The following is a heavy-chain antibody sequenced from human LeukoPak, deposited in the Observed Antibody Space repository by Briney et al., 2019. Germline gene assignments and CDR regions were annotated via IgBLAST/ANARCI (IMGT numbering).Heavy chain of an antibody. CDR2: VFYSGST. V-gene: IGHV4-59*12. CDR3: ATYGSGSYHDDY. CDR1: GGSISTYY. D-gene: IGHD3-10*01. J-gene: IGHJ4*02. Sequence: SETLSLTCTVSGGSISTYYWSWIRQPPGKGLEWVGYVFYSGSTNYNPSLKSRVTISVDTSKNQFSLKLSSVTAADTAVYYCATYGSGSYHDDYWGQGTLVTVSS.